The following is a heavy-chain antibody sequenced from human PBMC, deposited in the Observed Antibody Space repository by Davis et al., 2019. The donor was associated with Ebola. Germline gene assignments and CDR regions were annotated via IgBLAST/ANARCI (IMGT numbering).Heavy chain of an antibody. Sequence: ASVKVSCKASGGTFSSYAISWVRQAPGQGLEWMGIINPSGGSTSYAQKFQGRVTMTRDTSTSTVYMELSSLRSEDTAVYYCARDREYSSTFDYWGQGTLVTVSS. J-gene: IGHJ4*02. D-gene: IGHD6-6*01. CDR3: ARDREYSSTFDY. CDR2: INPSGGST. CDR1: GGTFSSYA. V-gene: IGHV1-46*01.